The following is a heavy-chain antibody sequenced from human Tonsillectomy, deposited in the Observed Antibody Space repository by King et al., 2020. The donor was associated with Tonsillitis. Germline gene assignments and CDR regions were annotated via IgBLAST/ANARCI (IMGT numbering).Heavy chain of an antibody. J-gene: IGHJ4*02. CDR1: GFTFSNAW. CDR3: TTDPSTFGGVIVPYFDY. D-gene: IGHD3-16*02. CDR2: IKSKTDVGTT. V-gene: IGHV3-15*07. Sequence: VQLVESGGGLVKPGGSLRLSCAASGFTFSNAWMNCVRQAPGKGLEWVGRIKSKTDVGTTDYAAPVKGRLTTSRDDSKNTLYLQMTSLKTEDTAVYYCTTDPSTFGGVIVPYFDYWGQGTLVTVSS.